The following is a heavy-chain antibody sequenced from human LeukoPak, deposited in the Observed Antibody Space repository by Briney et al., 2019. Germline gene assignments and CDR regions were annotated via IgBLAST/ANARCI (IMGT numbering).Heavy chain of an antibody. CDR2: ISSSGSYI. Sequence: PGGSLRLSCAASGFTFSSFGMNWVRQAPGKGLEWVSSISSSGSYIYYADSVKGRFTISRDNAKNSLYLEMNTLRAEDTAVYYCAREFTFGHCISTSCLDAFDYWGQGTLVTVSS. J-gene: IGHJ4*02. CDR3: AREFTFGHCISTSCLDAFDY. V-gene: IGHV3-21*01. D-gene: IGHD2-2*01. CDR1: GFTFSSFG.